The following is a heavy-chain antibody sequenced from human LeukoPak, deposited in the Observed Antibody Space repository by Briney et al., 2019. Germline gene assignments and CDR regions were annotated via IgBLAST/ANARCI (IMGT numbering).Heavy chain of an antibody. CDR1: GFTFDDYG. CDR2: INSDGSST. D-gene: IGHD3-10*01. V-gene: IGHV3-74*01. Sequence: PGGSLRLSCAASGFTFDDYGMSWVRQAPGKGLEWVSRINSDGSSTNYADSVKGRFTISRDNTKNTLYLQMNSLRVEDTAVYYCVRDYRGFDYWGQGTLVTVSS. CDR3: VRDYRGFDY. J-gene: IGHJ4*02.